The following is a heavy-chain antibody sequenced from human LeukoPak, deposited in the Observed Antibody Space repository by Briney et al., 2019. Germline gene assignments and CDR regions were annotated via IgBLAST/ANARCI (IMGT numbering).Heavy chain of an antibody. D-gene: IGHD5-18*01. CDR2: ISAYNGNT. Sequence: ASVKVSCKASGYSFTSYGISWVRQAPGQGLEWMGWISAYNGNTNYAQKLQGRVTMTTDTSTSTAYMELRSLRSDDTAVYYCARLGAYSYGRNYFDYWGQGTLVTVSS. J-gene: IGHJ4*02. V-gene: IGHV1-18*01. CDR1: GYSFTSYG. CDR3: ARLGAYSYGRNYFDY.